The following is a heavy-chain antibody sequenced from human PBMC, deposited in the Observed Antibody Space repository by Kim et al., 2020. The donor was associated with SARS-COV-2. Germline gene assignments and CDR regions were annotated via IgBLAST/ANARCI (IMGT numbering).Heavy chain of an antibody. Sequence: IYEAESVKGRFTISRDNAKTSLYLQINSLRAEDTAVYYCARGTDTLVLVGPIDYWGQGTLVTVSS. J-gene: IGHJ4*02. CDR2: I. D-gene: IGHD1-26*01. CDR3: ARGTDTLVLVGPIDY. V-gene: IGHV3-11*01.